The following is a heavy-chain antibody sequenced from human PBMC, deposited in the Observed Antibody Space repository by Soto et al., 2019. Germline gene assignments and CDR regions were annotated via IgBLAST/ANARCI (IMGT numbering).Heavy chain of an antibody. V-gene: IGHV5-51*01. D-gene: IGHD2-2*01. CDR3: ARLQGYGSDTRCSGNYALDD. Sequence: GESLKISCKGSGYSFTSYWIGWVRQMPGKGLEWMGIIYPGDSDIRYSPSFQGQVTISADKSISTAYLQWSGLKASDTAIYYCARLQGYGSDTRCSGNYALDDWGQGTTVTVSS. J-gene: IGHJ6*02. CDR1: GYSFTSYW. CDR2: IYPGDSDI.